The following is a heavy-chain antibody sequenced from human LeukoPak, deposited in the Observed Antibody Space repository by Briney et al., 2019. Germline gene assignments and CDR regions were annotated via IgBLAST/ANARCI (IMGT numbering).Heavy chain of an antibody. CDR3: ARGGRYGSGSYYNKPFDP. CDR2: INHSGST. J-gene: IGHJ5*02. CDR1: GGSFNGYY. D-gene: IGHD3-10*01. V-gene: IGHV4-34*01. Sequence: PSETLSLTCAVYGGSFNGYYWSWIRQPPGKGLEWIGEINHSGSTNYNPSLKSRVTISVDTSKNQFSLKLSSVTAADTAVYYCARGGRYGSGSYYNKPFDPWGQGTLVTVSS.